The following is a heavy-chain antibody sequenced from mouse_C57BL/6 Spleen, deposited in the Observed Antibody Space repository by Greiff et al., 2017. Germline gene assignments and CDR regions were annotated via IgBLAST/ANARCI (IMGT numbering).Heavy chain of an antibody. CDR2: INPNNGGT. CDR3: ATSMMVTTSGY. D-gene: IGHD2-3*01. V-gene: IGHV1-26*01. Sequence: EVQLQQSGPELVKPGASVKISCKASGYTFTDYYMNWVKQSHGKSLEWIGDINPNNGGTSYNQKFKGKATLTVDKSSSTAYMELRSLTSEDSAVYYGATSMMVTTSGYWGQGTTLTVSS. CDR1: GYTFTDYY. J-gene: IGHJ2*01.